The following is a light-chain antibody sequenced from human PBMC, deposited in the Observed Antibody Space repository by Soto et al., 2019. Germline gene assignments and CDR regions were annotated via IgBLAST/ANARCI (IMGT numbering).Light chain of an antibody. J-gene: IGLJ1*01. CDR1: SSDVGGYNY. V-gene: IGLV2-11*01. CDR2: DVS. Sequence: QSVLTQPRSVSGSPGQSVTISCTGTSSDVGGYNYVSWYQHHPGKAPKLMIYDVSKRPSGVPDRFSGSKSGNTASLTISGLQAEDEADYYCCSYEVSYTLVFGTGTKLTVL. CDR3: CSYEVSYTLV.